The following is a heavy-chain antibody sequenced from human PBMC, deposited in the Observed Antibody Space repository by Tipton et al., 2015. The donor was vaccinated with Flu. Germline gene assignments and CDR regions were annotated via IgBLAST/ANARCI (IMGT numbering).Heavy chain of an antibody. D-gene: IGHD4-11*01. J-gene: IGHJ5*02. CDR3: ARRDYSNYVSDPKSWFDP. V-gene: IGHV4-38-2*01. CDR1: GDSISSDCY. Sequence: TLSLTCAVSGDSISSDCYWAWIRQFPGRGLEWIGTVSRTGSSNYNPSLKSRVTISIDTSKNQFSLKMKSVTAADMAVYYCARRDYSNYVSDPKSWFDPWGQGTLVAVSS. CDR2: VSRTGSS.